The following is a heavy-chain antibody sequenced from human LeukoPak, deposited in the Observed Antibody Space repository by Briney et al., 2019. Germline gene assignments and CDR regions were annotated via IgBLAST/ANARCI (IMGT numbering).Heavy chain of an antibody. CDR1: GYTFTGYY. V-gene: IGHV1-2*04. Sequence: GASVKVSCKASGYTFTGYYMHWVRQAPGQGLEWMGWINPNSGGTNYAQKFQGWVTMTRDTSISTAYMELSRLRSDDTAVYYCASSVDTMIVVVDSAFDIWGQGTMVTVSS. J-gene: IGHJ3*02. CDR2: INPNSGGT. D-gene: IGHD3-22*01. CDR3: ASSVDTMIVVVDSAFDI.